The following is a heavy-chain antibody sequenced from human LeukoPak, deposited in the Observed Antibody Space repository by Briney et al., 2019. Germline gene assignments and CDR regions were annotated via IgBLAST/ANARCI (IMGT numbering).Heavy chain of an antibody. J-gene: IGHJ4*02. V-gene: IGHV3-30-3*01. D-gene: IGHD1-26*01. CDR1: GFTFSSYA. CDR2: ISYDGSNK. Sequence: GRSLRLSCAASGFTFSSYAMHWVRQAPGKGLEWVAVISYDGSNKYYADSVKGRFTISRDNSKNTLYLQMNSLRAGDTAVYYCARGRASTVGFYYFDYWGQGTLVTVSS. CDR3: ARGRASTVGFYYFDY.